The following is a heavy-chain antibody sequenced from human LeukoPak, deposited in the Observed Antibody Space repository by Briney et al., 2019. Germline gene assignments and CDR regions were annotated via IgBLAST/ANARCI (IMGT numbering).Heavy chain of an antibody. CDR2: ISAYNGNT. V-gene: IGHV1-18*01. CDR1: GYTFTSYG. D-gene: IGHD6-13*01. Sequence: GASVKVSCKASGYTFTSYGISWVRQAPGQGLEWMGWISAYNGNTNYAQKLQGRVTMTTDTSTSTAYMELGSLRSDDTAVYYCARDATRIAAAGTAGYWGQGTLVTVSS. J-gene: IGHJ4*02. CDR3: ARDATRIAAAGTAGY.